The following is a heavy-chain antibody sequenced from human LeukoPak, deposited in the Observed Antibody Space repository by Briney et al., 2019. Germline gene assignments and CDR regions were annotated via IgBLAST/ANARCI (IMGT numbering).Heavy chain of an antibody. CDR3: AKVLVLVSANRYYFDY. D-gene: IGHD2-15*01. J-gene: IGHJ4*02. V-gene: IGHV3-23*01. CDR2: ISGSGNST. Sequence: PGGSLRLSCAASGLTFSGSATSWVRQAPGKGLEWVSLISGSGNSTYYADSVKGRFTISRDNSKNTLYLQMNSLRAEDTAVYYCAKVLVLVSANRYYFDYWGQGTLVTVSS. CDR1: GLTFSGSA.